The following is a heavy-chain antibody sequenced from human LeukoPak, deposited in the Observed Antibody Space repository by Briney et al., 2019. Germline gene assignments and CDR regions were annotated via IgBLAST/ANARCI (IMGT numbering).Heavy chain of an antibody. J-gene: IGHJ4*02. CDR3: ARGGRAYYYDSSGYPGY. CDR2: INPNSGGT. V-gene: IGHV1-2*02. Sequence: ASVKVSCKASGYTFTGYYMHWVRQAPGQGLEWMGWINPNSGGTNYAQKFQGRVTMTRDTSISTPYMELSRLRSDDTAVYYCARGGRAYYYDSSGYPGYWGQGTLVTLSS. D-gene: IGHD3-22*01. CDR1: GYTFTGYY.